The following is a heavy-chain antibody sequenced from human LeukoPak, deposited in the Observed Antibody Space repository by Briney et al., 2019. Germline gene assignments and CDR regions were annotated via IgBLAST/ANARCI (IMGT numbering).Heavy chain of an antibody. Sequence: NPSETLSLTCTVSGGSISSYYWSWIRQPPGKGLEWIGYIYYSGSTNYNPSLKSRVTISVDTSKNQFSLKLSSVTAADTAVYYCARVPSLYGDYYFDYWGQGTLVTVSS. CDR3: ARVPSLYGDYYFDY. CDR1: GGSISSYY. CDR2: IYYSGST. V-gene: IGHV4-59*01. D-gene: IGHD4-17*01. J-gene: IGHJ4*02.